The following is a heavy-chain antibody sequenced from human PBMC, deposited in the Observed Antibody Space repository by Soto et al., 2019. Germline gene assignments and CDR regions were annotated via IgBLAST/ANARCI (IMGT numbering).Heavy chain of an antibody. D-gene: IGHD2-2*01. CDR2: ISGSGGST. CDR1: GFTFSSYA. V-gene: IGHV3-23*01. Sequence: EVQLLESGGGLVQPGGSLRLSCAASGFTFSSYAMSWVRQATGKGLEWVSAISGSGGSTYYADSVKGRFTISRDNSKNTLYLQLNSLRAEDTAVYYCAKWDIVVVPARPRVTLDPWGQGTLVTFSS. CDR3: AKWDIVVVPARPRVTLDP. J-gene: IGHJ5*02.